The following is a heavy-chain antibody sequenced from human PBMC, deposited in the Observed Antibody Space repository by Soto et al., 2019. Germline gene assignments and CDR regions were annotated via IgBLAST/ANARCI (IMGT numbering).Heavy chain of an antibody. CDR2: ISSSSSTI. CDR3: ARDDDIVGATLDY. Sequence: PGGPLRLSCAAPGFTFSSYSMNWVRQAPGKGLEKVSYISSSSSTIYYADSVKGRFTISRDNAKNSLYLQMNSLRAEDTAVYYCARDDDIVGATLDYWGQGTLVTVSS. CDR1: GFTFSSYS. J-gene: IGHJ4*02. D-gene: IGHD1-26*01. V-gene: IGHV3-48*01.